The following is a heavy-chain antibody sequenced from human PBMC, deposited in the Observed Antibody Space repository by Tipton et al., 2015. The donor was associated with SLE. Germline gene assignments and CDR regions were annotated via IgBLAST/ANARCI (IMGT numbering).Heavy chain of an antibody. CDR2: VNHIGST. D-gene: IGHD6-6*01. V-gene: IGHV4-34*01. J-gene: IGHJ4*02. CDR3: TRLAGRRFPFAY. CDR1: GGSFSGYY. Sequence: TLSLTCAVYGGSFSGYYWSWIRQPPGKGLAWIGKVNHIGSTNYNPSLKSRVTISVDTPKNQFSLSLSSVTAAVTAVYFCTRLAGRRFPFAYLGQGTLVTVSS.